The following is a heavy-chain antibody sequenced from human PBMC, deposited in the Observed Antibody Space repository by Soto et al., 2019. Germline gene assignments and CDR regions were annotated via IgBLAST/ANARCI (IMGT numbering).Heavy chain of an antibody. CDR3: ASSALAGTFDY. D-gene: IGHD6-19*01. Sequence: QVQLVESGGGLVKPGESLRLSCAASGFTFSDYYMNWIRQAPGKGLEWVSYISSSGTSIYYADSVKGRFTISRDIAKNSLYLQMNSLRAEDTAVYYCASSALAGTFDYWVQGTLVTVSS. CDR1: GFTFSDYY. J-gene: IGHJ4*02. CDR2: ISSSGTSI. V-gene: IGHV3-11*01.